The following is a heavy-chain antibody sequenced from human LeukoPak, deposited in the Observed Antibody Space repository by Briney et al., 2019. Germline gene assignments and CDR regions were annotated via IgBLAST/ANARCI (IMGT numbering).Heavy chain of an antibody. CDR3: AGTTGTTVGDDFDY. V-gene: IGHV4-39*01. Sequence: SETLSLTCTVSGGTISSSSYYWGRIRQPPGQGLEWVGSIYYSGSTYYNPSLKSRVTISVDTSKNQFSLKLISVTAADTAVYYCAGTTGTTVGDDFDYWGQGTLVTVSS. CDR1: GGTISSSSYY. J-gene: IGHJ4*02. CDR2: IYYSGST. D-gene: IGHD1-1*01.